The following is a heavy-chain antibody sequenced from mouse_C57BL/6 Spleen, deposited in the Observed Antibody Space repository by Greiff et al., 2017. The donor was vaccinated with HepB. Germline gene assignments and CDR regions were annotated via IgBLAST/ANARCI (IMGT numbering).Heavy chain of an antibody. CDR2: ISYDGSN. J-gene: IGHJ3*01. V-gene: IGHV3-6*01. D-gene: IGHD4-1*02. Sequence: VQLKESGPGLVKPSQSLSLTCSVTGYSITSGYYWNWIRQFPGNKLEWMGYISYDGSNNYNPSLKNRISITRDTSKNQFFLKLNSVTTEDTATYYCARDGNWDWFAYWGQGTLVTVSA. CDR3: ARDGNWDWFAY. CDR1: GYSITSGYY.